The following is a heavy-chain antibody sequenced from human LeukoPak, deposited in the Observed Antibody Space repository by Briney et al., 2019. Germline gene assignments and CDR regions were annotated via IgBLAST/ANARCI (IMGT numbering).Heavy chain of an antibody. J-gene: IGHJ4*02. CDR3: ARGRDYDSSGYYCNY. CDR1: GYSFTDYY. CDR2: INPNSGGT. Sequence: ASVKVSCKTSGYSFTDYYMHWVRQAPGQGLEWVGWINPNSGGTNYAQKFQGRVTMTRDTSISTAYMELSSLTSDDTAVYYCARGRDYDSSGYYCNYWGQGTLVTVSS. D-gene: IGHD3-22*01. V-gene: IGHV1-2*02.